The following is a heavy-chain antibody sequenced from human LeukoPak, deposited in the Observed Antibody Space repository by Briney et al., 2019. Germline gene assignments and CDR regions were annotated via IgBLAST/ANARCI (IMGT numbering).Heavy chain of an antibody. D-gene: IGHD3-10*01. CDR2: IYYSGST. CDR3: ARDAAGLDY. V-gene: IGHV4-39*07. CDR1: GGSISSSSYY. Sequence: SETLSLTCTVSGGSISSSSYYWGWIRQPPGKGLEWIGSIYYSGSTYYNPSLKSRVTISVDTSKNQFSLKLSSVTAADTAVYYCARDAAGLDYWGQGTLVTVSS. J-gene: IGHJ4*02.